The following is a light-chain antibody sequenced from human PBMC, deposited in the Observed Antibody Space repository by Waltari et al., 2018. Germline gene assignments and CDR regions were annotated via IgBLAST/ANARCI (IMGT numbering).Light chain of an antibody. J-gene: IGKJ2*01. CDR2: MAS. CDR3: QQYSSFST. V-gene: IGKV1-5*03. Sequence: DIQMTQSPSTLSASVGDRVTISCRASQSVGTWLAWYQQKPGKAPKLLIYMASSLESGVPSRVRGSGSGTEFTLTISSLQPDDFATYSCQQYSSFSTFGQGTKVDI. CDR1: QSVGTW.